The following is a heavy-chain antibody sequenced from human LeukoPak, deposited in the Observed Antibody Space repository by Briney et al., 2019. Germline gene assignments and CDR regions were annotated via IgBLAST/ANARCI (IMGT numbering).Heavy chain of an antibody. CDR1: GGSISSSF. D-gene: IGHD3-3*01. V-gene: IGHV4-59*08. J-gene: IGHJ5*02. CDR2: IYYTGAT. CDR3: ARHDLRYYDLQGDFFDP. Sequence: PSETLSLTCTVSGGSISSSFWSWIRQAPGKGLEWIGYIYYTGATNYHPSLKSRVTISADKSKNQVSLELTSLTPADTAVYYCARHDLRYYDLQGDFFDPWGQGTLVTVSS.